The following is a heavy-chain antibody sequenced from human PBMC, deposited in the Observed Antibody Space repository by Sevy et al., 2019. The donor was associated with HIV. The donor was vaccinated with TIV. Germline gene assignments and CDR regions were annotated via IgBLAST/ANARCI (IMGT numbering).Heavy chain of an antibody. CDR2: LSYDETVK. J-gene: IGHJ4*02. CDR3: AKDPHFYSDNVEGFDY. V-gene: IGHV3-30*18. Sequence: GGFLRLSCEVSGFTLDTYVMHCVRQAPGKGLEWVAGLSYDETVKYYGESVKGRCTISRDNSKNILFLQMNFLNVADPAVYFCAKDPHFYSDNVEGFDYWGQGPLITVS. CDR1: GFTLDTYV. D-gene: IGHD3-3*02.